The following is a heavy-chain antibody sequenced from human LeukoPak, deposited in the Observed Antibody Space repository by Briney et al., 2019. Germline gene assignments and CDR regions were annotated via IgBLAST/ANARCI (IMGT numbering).Heavy chain of an antibody. J-gene: IGHJ5*02. V-gene: IGHV3-23*01. CDR3: AKAPLRYFDPNNWFDP. CDR1: GFTFSTYA. Sequence: GGSLRLSCAASGFTFSTYAMSWVRQAPGKGLEWVSGISDSGDTTYYADSVKGRFTVSRDNSKNTLYLQMNSLRAEDTAVYYCAKAPLRYFDPNNWFDPWGQGTLVTVSS. D-gene: IGHD3-9*01. CDR2: ISDSGDTT.